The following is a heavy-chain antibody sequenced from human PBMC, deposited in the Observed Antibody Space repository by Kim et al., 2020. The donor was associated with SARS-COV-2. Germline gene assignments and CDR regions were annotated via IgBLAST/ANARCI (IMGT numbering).Heavy chain of an antibody. CDR1: GFTFSTYN. J-gene: IGHJ4*02. V-gene: IGHV3-21*01. D-gene: IGHD3-22*01. CDR3: ARDIYHYYDSSATRTFDY. Sequence: GGSLRLSCAASGFTFSTYNMNWVRQAPGKGLEWVSSINSGSSYIYYADSVRGRFTISRDNAKNSLYLLMNSLRAEDTAVYYCARDIYHYYDSSATRTFDYWGQGTLVTVSS. CDR2: INSGSSYI.